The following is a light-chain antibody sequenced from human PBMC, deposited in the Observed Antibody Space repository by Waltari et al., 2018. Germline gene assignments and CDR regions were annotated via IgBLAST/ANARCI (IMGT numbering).Light chain of an antibody. CDR1: QSVSRA. V-gene: IGKV3-20*01. Sequence: EIVLTQSPGTLSLSPGERATLSCRASQSVSRALAWYQQKPGQAPRLLIYGTSNMATGIPDRFSGSGSGTDFSLTISRLEPEDVAVYFCQHYVRLPATFGQGTKVEIK. J-gene: IGKJ1*01. CDR3: QHYVRLPAT. CDR2: GTS.